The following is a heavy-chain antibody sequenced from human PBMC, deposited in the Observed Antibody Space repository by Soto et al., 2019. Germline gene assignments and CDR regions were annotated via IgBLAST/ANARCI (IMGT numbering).Heavy chain of an antibody. CDR2: ISAYNGNT. D-gene: IGHD3-3*01. CDR1: GYTFTSYG. CDR3: AAGPSGYYYYGMDV. Sequence: ASVKVSCKASGYTFTSYGISWVRQAPGQGLEWIGWISAYNGNTNYAQKLQERVTITTDMSTSTAYMELSSLRSEDTAVYYCAAGPSGYYYYGMDVWGQGTTVTVSS. J-gene: IGHJ6*02. V-gene: IGHV1-18*01.